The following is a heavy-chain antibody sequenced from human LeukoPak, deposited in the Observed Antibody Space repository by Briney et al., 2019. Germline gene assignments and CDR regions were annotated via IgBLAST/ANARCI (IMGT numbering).Heavy chain of an antibody. D-gene: IGHD6-13*01. CDR3: ARGSWSAVDTNIDY. V-gene: IGHV3-74*01. J-gene: IGHJ4*02. CDR2: INSDGSRT. Sequence: QPGGSLRLSCAASGFTLSTYWMHWVRQGPGKGLVWVSCINSDGSRTTYADSVKGRFTISRDNAKNTLYLQMNTLRVEDTAVYYCARGSWSAVDTNIDYWGQGTLVTVSS. CDR1: GFTLSTYW.